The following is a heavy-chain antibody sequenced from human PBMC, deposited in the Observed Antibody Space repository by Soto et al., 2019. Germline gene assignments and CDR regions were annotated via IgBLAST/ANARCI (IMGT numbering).Heavy chain of an antibody. CDR2: IFYSGSTTY. Sequence: PSETLSLTCTVSGGSISGHYWIWIRQSPGEGMEWIGYIFYSGSTTYNNNPSLKSRVTISVDTSKNQFSLRLSSVTAADTAVYYCARVGSSGLSPDYWGQGTLVTVSS. V-gene: IGHV4-59*11. CDR1: GGSISGHY. CDR3: ARVGSSGLSPDY. D-gene: IGHD3-22*01. J-gene: IGHJ4*02.